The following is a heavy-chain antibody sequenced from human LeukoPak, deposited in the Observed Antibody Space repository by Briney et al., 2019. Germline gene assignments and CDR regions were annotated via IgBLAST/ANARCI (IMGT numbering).Heavy chain of an antibody. Sequence: SETLSLTCAVYGGSFSGYYWSWIRQPPGKGLEWIGEINHSGSTNYNPSLKSRVTISVDTSKNQFSLKLSSVTAADTAVYYCARKGVTTLNHYYYYYGMDVWGQGTTVTVFS. J-gene: IGHJ6*02. CDR3: ARKGVTTLNHYYYYYGMDV. V-gene: IGHV4-34*01. CDR2: INHSGST. D-gene: IGHD5-12*01. CDR1: GGSFSGYY.